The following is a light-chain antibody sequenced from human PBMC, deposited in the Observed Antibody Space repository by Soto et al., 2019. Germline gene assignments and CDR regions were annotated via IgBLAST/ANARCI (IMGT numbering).Light chain of an antibody. CDR2: GAS. J-gene: IGKJ1*01. V-gene: IGKV3-20*01. Sequence: VLTQSPGTLSLSPGERATLSCRASQSVSSSYLAWYQQKSGQAPRILIYGASSRATGIPDRFSGSGSGTDFTLTISRLEPEDVAVYYCQQYGSSPWTFGQGTKVDIK. CDR1: QSVSSSY. CDR3: QQYGSSPWT.